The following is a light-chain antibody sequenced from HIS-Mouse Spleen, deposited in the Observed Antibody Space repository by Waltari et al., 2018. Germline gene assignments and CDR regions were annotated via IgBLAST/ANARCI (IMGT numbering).Light chain of an antibody. CDR1: SSDVGSYNL. CDR3: CSYAGSSTFGV. Sequence: QSALTQPASVSGPPGQSITISCTGTSSDVGSYNLVSWYQQHPGKAPKLRIYEGSKRPSGVSNRFSGSKSGNTASLTISGLQAEDEADYYCCSYAGSSTFGVFGGGTKLTVL. V-gene: IGLV2-23*03. CDR2: EGS. J-gene: IGLJ3*02.